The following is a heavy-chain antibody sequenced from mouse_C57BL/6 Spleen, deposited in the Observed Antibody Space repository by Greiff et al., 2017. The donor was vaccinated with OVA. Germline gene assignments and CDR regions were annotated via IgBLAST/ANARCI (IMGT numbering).Heavy chain of an antibody. Sequence: EVKLMESGGDLVKPGGSLKLSCAASGFTFSSYGMSWVRQTPDKRLEWVATISSGGSYTYYPDSVKRRFTISRDNAKNTLYLQMSSLKSEDTAMYYCARQKDMDYWGQGTSVTVSS. V-gene: IGHV5-6*01. CDR2: ISSGGSYT. CDR1: GFTFSSYG. CDR3: ARQKDMDY. J-gene: IGHJ4*01.